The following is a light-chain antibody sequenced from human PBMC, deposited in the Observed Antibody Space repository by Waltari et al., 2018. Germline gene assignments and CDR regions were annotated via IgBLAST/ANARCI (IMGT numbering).Light chain of an antibody. J-gene: IGLJ2*01. CDR3: GTWDSSLSVVV. CDR2: ENK. Sequence: VLTQPPSVSAAPGQTVTISCSGSSPTVGDHSVAWYQHLPGTAPRLIIYENKIRPSGIPDQFSGSKSGTSATLAITGLQTGDEADYYCGTWDSSLSVVVFGGGTKVTVL. V-gene: IGLV1-51*02. CDR1: SPTVGDHS.